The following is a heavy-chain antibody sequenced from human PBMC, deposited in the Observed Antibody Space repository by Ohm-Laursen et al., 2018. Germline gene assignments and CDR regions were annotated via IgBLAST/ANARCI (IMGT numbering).Heavy chain of an antibody. CDR3: TTETTTYYYDSSGYYYY. Sequence: SLRLSCAASGFTFNSHAMIWVRQAPGKGLEWVAGISYSGGTTFYADSVKGRFTISRDNSRNTLYLQMHSLKTEDTAVYYCTTETTTYYYDSSGYYYYWGQGTLVTVSP. J-gene: IGHJ4*02. CDR2: ISYSGGTT. D-gene: IGHD3-22*01. V-gene: IGHV3-23*01. CDR1: GFTFNSHA.